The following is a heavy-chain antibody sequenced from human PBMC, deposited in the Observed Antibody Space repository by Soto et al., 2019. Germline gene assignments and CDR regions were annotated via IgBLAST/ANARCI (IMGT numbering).Heavy chain of an antibody. Sequence: GGSLRLSCAASGFTFSSYGMHWVRQAPGKGLEWVAAISYDGSNKYYADSVKGRFTISRDNSKNTLYLQMNSLRAEDTAVYYCAKEPASDSSGWWWFDPWGQGTLVTVSS. V-gene: IGHV3-30*18. CDR1: GFTFSSYG. D-gene: IGHD6-19*01. J-gene: IGHJ5*02. CDR2: ISYDGSNK. CDR3: AKEPASDSSGWWWFDP.